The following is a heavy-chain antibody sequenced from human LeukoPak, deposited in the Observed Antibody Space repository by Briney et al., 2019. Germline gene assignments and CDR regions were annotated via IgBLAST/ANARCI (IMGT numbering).Heavy chain of an antibody. Sequence: PGRSLRLSCAASGFTFSSYAMHWVRQAPGKGLEWVAVISYDGGNKYYADSVKGRFTISRDNSKNTLYLQMNSLRAEDTAVYYCARDFEWLRSGYFDYWGQGTLVTVSS. D-gene: IGHD5-12*01. V-gene: IGHV3-30-3*01. CDR3: ARDFEWLRSGYFDY. CDR1: GFTFSSYA. J-gene: IGHJ4*02. CDR2: ISYDGGNK.